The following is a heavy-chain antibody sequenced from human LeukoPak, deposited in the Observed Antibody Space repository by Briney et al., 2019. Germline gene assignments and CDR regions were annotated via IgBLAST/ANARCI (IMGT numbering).Heavy chain of an antibody. CDR1: GGSFSSYY. V-gene: IGHV4-39*07. CDR2: IYYSGST. J-gene: IGHJ3*02. D-gene: IGHD3-10*01. Sequence: KPSETLSLTCAVYGGSFSSYYWGWIRQPPGKGLEWIGSIYYSGSTYYNPSLKSRVTISVDTSKNQFSLKLSSVTAADTAVYYCARDAHVLWFGELLHAFDIWGQGTMVTVSS. CDR3: ARDAHVLWFGELLHAFDI.